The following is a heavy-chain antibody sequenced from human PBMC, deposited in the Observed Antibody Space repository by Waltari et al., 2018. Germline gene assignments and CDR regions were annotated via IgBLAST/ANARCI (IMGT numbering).Heavy chain of an antibody. Sequence: QVQLQESGPGLVKPSETLSLTCPVSVGSISSYYWTWIRQPPGKGLEWFGYIYYSGSTNYNPSLKSRVTISVDTSKNQFSLELNSVTAADTAVYYCARTPGYSSSRLGARNSGYSYMDVWGKGTTVTVSS. CDR2: IYYSGST. D-gene: IGHD6-13*01. V-gene: IGHV4-59*01. J-gene: IGHJ6*03. CDR1: VGSISSYY. CDR3: ARTPGYSSSRLGARNSGYSYMDV.